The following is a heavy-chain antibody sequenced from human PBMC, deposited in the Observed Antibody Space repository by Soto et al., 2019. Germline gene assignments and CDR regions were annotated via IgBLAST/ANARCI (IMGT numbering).Heavy chain of an antibody. CDR3: ASDHGASGPLH. J-gene: IGHJ4*02. CDR1: GVTVRTNY. V-gene: IGHV3-66*01. CDR2: IYSDGST. D-gene: IGHD6-25*01. Sequence: EVQLVESGGGLVQPGGSVRLSCAASGVTVRTNYLSWVRQAPEKGLEWVSAIYSDGSTYYADSVKGRFTISSDNSKNTPYLQMDSLRAEDTAVYYCASDHGASGPLHWGQGTLVIVSS.